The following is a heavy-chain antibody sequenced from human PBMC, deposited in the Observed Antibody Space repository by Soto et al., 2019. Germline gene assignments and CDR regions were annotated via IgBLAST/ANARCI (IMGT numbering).Heavy chain of an antibody. D-gene: IGHD6-13*01. Sequence: VQLVESGGCLVKPGGSLRLSCAASGFTFSSYSMNWVRQAPGKGLEWVSSISSSSSYIYYADSVKGRFTISRDNAKNSLYLQMNSLRAEDTAVYYCASRIAAAVDYWGQGTLVTVSS. V-gene: IGHV3-21*01. CDR3: ASRIAAAVDY. J-gene: IGHJ4*02. CDR1: GFTFSSYS. CDR2: ISSSSSYI.